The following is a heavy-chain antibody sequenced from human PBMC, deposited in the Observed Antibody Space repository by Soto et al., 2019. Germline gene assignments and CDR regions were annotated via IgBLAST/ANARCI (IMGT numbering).Heavy chain of an antibody. CDR1: NGSFTDYF. Sequence: SETLSLTCAAHNGSFTDYFWTWIRQSPGRGLEWIGEINHRGGATYNPSLRSRVTISIDTSKNHFSLSLRSLTAADTAVYYCVARGMTYHFLSGPHPFDPWGHGTLVTVSS. CDR2: INHRGGA. CDR3: VARGMTYHFLSGPHPFDP. D-gene: IGHD3-3*01. V-gene: IGHV4-34*01. J-gene: IGHJ5*02.